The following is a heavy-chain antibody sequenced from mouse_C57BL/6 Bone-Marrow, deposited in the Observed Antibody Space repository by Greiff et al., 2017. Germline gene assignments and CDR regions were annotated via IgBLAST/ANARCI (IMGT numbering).Heavy chain of an antibody. Sequence: VQLQQSGPELVKPGASVKISCKASGYSFTGYYMNWVKQSPEKSLEWIGEINPSTGGTTYNQKFKAKATLTVDKSSSTAYMQLKSLTSEDSAVYYCAKKPFYGYPDYWGQGTTLTVSA. CDR3: AKKPFYGYPDY. J-gene: IGHJ2*01. V-gene: IGHV1-42*01. D-gene: IGHD2-2*01. CDR1: GYSFTGYY. CDR2: INPSTGGT.